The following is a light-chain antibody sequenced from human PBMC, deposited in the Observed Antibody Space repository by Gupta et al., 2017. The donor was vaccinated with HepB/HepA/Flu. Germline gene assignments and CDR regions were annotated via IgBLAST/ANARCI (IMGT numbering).Light chain of an antibody. V-gene: IGLV6-57*03. Sequence: FILTQSHSVSESPVQTVIISCTRSSGSIADNYVQWYQQRPGSAPSTVIFDDNQRPSGVPDRFSGSNDTSSTSATLTISSRGAEAEDYYHCQADDDDFVVFGGGTKLTVL. CDR2: DDN. CDR3: QADDDDFVV. CDR1: SGSIADNY. J-gene: IGLJ2*01.